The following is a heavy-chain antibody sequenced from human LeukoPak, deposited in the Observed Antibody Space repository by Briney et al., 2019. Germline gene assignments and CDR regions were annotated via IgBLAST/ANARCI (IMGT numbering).Heavy chain of an antibody. Sequence: TLSLTCAVSGGSISSGGYSWSWIRQPPGKGLEWIGYIYHSGGTYYNPSLKSRVTISVDRSKNQFSLKLSSVTAADTAVYYCTAGQQWLGPFDYWGQGTLVTVSS. J-gene: IGHJ4*02. CDR3: TAGQQWLGPFDY. D-gene: IGHD6-19*01. CDR1: GGSISSGGYS. CDR2: IYHSGGT. V-gene: IGHV4-30-2*01.